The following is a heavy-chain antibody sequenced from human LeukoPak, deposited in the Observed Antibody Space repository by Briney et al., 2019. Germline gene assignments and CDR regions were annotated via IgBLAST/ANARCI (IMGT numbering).Heavy chain of an antibody. D-gene: IGHD4-23*01. J-gene: IGHJ6*02. CDR3: ARPSVTDGDYGVDV. V-gene: IGHV4-61*08. Sequence: PSETLSLTCTVSGDSINRGDYHWSWIRQPPGKGLEWIGYIYYSGSTNYNPSLKSRVTISVDTSKNQFSLKLSSVTAADTVVYYCARPSVTDGDYGVDVWGQGTTVTVSS. CDR2: IYYSGST. CDR1: GDSINRGDYH.